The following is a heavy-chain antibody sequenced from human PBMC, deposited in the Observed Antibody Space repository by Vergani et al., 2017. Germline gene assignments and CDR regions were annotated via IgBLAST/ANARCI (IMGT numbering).Heavy chain of an antibody. J-gene: IGHJ4*02. D-gene: IGHD2/OR15-2a*01. CDR3: AREERSNTSPFVGD. V-gene: IGHV3-23*04. CDR1: GFTFSNSA. Sequence: VRLVESGGGQVEAGGSLRLSCVASGFTFSNSAMSWVRQTSGKGLEWVSAISGHGDRTYYADSVKGRFTISRDNSKNTVYLQMNSLKAEDRATYYCAREERSNTSPFVGDWGQGTLVTV. CDR2: ISGHGDRT.